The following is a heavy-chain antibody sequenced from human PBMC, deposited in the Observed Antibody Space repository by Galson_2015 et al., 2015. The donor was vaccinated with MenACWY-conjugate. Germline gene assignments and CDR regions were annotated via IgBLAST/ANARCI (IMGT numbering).Heavy chain of an antibody. Sequence: SETLSLTCAVSGGSISSNNWWSWVRQPPGKGLEWIGEIYYSGSTNYNPSLKSRVTISVDKSKNQFSLKLSSVTAADTAVYYCAREYSQNNDFWSGRHHRHFDYWGQGTLVTVSS. D-gene: IGHD3-3*01. J-gene: IGHJ4*02. CDR2: IYYSGST. V-gene: IGHV4-4*02. CDR3: AREYSQNNDFWSGRHHRHFDY. CDR1: GGSISSNNW.